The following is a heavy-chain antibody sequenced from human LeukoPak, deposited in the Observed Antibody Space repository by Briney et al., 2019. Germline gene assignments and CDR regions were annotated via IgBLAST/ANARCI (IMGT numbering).Heavy chain of an antibody. J-gene: IGHJ6*02. CDR2: IIPIFGTA. D-gene: IGHD6-6*01. Sequence: ASVKVSCEASGGTFSSYAISWVRQAPGQGLEWMGGIIPIFGTANYAQKFQGRVTITADESTSTAYMELSSLRSEDTAVYYCASPIAARPDYYYYGMDVWGQGTTVTVSS. CDR1: GGTFSSYA. CDR3: ASPIAARPDYYYYGMDV. V-gene: IGHV1-69*13.